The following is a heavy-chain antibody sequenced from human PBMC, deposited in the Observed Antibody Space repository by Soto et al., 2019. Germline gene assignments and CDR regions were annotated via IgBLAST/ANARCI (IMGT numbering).Heavy chain of an antibody. CDR1: GFTFSSYA. V-gene: IGHV3-30-3*01. CDR3: ARDKSPYSSGWHNRHFDY. Sequence: QVQLLESGGGVVQPGRSLRLSCAASGFTFSSYAMHWVRQAPGKGLEWVAVISYDGSNKYYADSVKGRLTISRDNFKNTLYLQMTSLRADDTAVYYCARDKSPYSSGWHNRHFDYWGQGTLVTVSS. CDR2: ISYDGSNK. D-gene: IGHD6-19*01. J-gene: IGHJ4*02.